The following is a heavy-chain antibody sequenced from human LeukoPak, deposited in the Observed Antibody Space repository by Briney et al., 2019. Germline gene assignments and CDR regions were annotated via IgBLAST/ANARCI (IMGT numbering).Heavy chain of an antibody. Sequence: SVKVSCKASGGTFSSYAISWVRQAPGQGLEWMGGIIPIFGTANYAQKFQGRVTITADESTSTAYMELSSLRSEDTAVYYCARAHSSSWYPSCYYMDVWGKGTTVTISS. J-gene: IGHJ6*03. D-gene: IGHD6-13*01. V-gene: IGHV1-69*13. CDR2: IIPIFGTA. CDR1: GGTFSSYA. CDR3: ARAHSSSWYPSCYYMDV.